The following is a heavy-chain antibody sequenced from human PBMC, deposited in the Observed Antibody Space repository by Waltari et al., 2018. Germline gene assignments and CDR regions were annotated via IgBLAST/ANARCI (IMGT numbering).Heavy chain of an antibody. Sequence: KPSETLSLTCAVYGGSFSGYYWSWIRQPPGKGLEWIGEINHSGSTNYNPSLKSRVTISVDTSKNQFSLKLSSVTAADTAVYYCARGRVLGTSSGYFDLWGRGTLVTGSS. CDR2: INHSGST. J-gene: IGHJ2*01. CDR1: GGSFSGYY. V-gene: IGHV4-34*01. D-gene: IGHD3-10*01. CDR3: ARGRVLGTSSGYFDL.